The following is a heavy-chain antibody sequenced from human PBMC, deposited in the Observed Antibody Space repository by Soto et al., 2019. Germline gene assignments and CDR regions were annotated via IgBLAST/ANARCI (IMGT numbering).Heavy chain of an antibody. CDR3: ARAPRGNYGYPSYFDY. CDR2: IYYSGST. Sequence: PAETLSLTCTVSGGSLSSGDYYWSWIRQPPGKGLEWIGYIYYSGSTNYNPSLKSRVTISVDTSKNQFSLKLSSVTAADTAVYYCARAPRGNYGYPSYFDYWGQGTLVTVSS. J-gene: IGHJ4*02. D-gene: IGHD3-10*01. CDR1: GGSLSSGDYY. V-gene: IGHV4-61*08.